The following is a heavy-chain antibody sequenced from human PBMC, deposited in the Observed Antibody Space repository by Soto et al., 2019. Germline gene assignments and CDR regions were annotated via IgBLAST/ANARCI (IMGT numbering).Heavy chain of an antibody. CDR2: IDHKTNSYGT. D-gene: IGHD2-15*01. J-gene: IGHJ6*02. CDR3: TRHECRGPTCPSTVFYYGMDV. CDR1: GFTFSGSA. V-gene: IGHV3-73*01. Sequence: EVQLEESGGGLVQPGGSLKLSCVASGFTFSGSALHWVRRASGKGLEWIGRIDHKTNSYGTTYAASLEGRFTISRDESKNAAYLQVNSLRTEDTAVYYCTRHECRGPTCPSTVFYYGMDVWGQGTTVTVSS.